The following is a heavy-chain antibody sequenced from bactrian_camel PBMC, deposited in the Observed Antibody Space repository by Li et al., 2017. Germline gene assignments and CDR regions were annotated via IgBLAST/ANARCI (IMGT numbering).Heavy chain of an antibody. J-gene: IGHJ4*01. Sequence: HVQLVESGGGSVQAGGSLRLSCVASSSPPYCMLWFRQYPGGEREGVAGIDIRDGETDYADDVKGRFTVSVDNAKNTLYLEMNNLKPDDTAMYYCASDYYVPCTTKVLESPYSSGISYWGQGTQVTVS. CDR1: SSPPYC. D-gene: IGHD3*01. CDR3: ASDYYVPCTTKVLESPYSSGISY. V-gene: IGHV3S1*01. CDR2: IDIRDGET.